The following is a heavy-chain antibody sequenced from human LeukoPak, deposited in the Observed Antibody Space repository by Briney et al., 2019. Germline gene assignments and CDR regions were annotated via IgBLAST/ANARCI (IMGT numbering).Heavy chain of an antibody. CDR3: ARGTVDGSGSYSAPFDY. Sequence: PSETLSLTCTVSGGSISSGSYYWSWIRQPAGKGLEWIGRIYTSGSTNYNPSLKSRVTISVDTSKNQFSLKLTSVTAADTAIYYCARGTVDGSGSYSAPFDYWGQGTLVTVSS. V-gene: IGHV4-61*02. J-gene: IGHJ4*02. CDR2: IYTSGST. D-gene: IGHD3-10*01. CDR1: GGSISSGSYY.